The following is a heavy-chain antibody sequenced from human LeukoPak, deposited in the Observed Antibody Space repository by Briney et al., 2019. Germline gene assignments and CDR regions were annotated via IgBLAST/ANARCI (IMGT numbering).Heavy chain of an antibody. CDR2: IYTSGST. D-gene: IGHD6-19*01. J-gene: IGHJ4*02. V-gene: IGHV4-61*02. CDR1: GGSISSGSYY. CDR3: ARAGAYCLDY. Sequence: SQTLSLTCTVSGGSISSGSYYWSWIRQPVGKGLEWIGRIYTSGSTNYNPSLKSRVTISVDTSKNQFSLKLSSVTAADTAVYYCARAGAYCLDYWGQGTLVTVSS.